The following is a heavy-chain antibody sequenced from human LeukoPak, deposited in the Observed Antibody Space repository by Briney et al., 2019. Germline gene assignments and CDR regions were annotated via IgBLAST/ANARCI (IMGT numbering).Heavy chain of an antibody. D-gene: IGHD6-19*01. V-gene: IGHV1-69*01. CDR3: ARGAVAETHYWYFDL. J-gene: IGHJ2*01. CDR1: GGTFRSYA. Sequence: SVKVSCKASGGTFRSYAISWVRQAPGQGLEWMGGIIPIFGTANYAQKFQGRVTITADESTSTAYMELSSLRSEDTAVYYCARGAVAETHYWYFDLWGRGTLVTVSS. CDR2: IIPIFGTA.